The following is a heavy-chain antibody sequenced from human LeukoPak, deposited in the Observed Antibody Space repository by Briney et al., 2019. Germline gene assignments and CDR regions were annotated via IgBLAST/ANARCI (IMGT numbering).Heavy chain of an antibody. Sequence: GESLKISCKASGYSFTTYWIGWVRQMPGKGLEWMGMFYPGDSDTRKSPSFQGQATLSADKSITTAYLQWSSLKASDTAIYYCARGPRGGNWNEALDYWGQGTLVTVSS. D-gene: IGHD1-1*01. V-gene: IGHV5-51*01. J-gene: IGHJ4*02. CDR1: GYSFTTYW. CDR2: FYPGDSDT. CDR3: ARGPRGGNWNEALDY.